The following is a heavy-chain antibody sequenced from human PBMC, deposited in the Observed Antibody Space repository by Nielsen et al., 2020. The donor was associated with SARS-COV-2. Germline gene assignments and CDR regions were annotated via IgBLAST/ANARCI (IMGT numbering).Heavy chain of an antibody. CDR1: GFTFSNFG. Sequence: GGSLRLSCAASGFTFSNFGMHWVRQAPGKGLEWVALISFDGNNKYYADSVKGRFTISRDNSKNTLYLQMTSLRAEDTAVYYCAREGRYYDSSGYYFEGVEDYWGQGTLVTVSS. V-gene: IGHV3-30*03. D-gene: IGHD3-22*01. CDR2: ISFDGNNK. CDR3: AREGRYYDSSGYYFEGVEDY. J-gene: IGHJ4*02.